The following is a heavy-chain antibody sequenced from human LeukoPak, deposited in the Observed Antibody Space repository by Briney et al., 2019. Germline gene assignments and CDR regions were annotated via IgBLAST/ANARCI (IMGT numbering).Heavy chain of an antibody. Sequence: SVKVSCKASGGTFSSYAISWVRQAPGQGLEWMGGIIPIFGTANYAQKFQGRVTITADESTSTAYMELSSLRSEDTAVYYCARARFGESRYYYYYMDVWGKGTTVTISS. V-gene: IGHV1-69*13. J-gene: IGHJ6*03. CDR3: ARARFGESRYYYYYMDV. CDR1: GGTFSSYA. D-gene: IGHD3-10*01. CDR2: IIPIFGTA.